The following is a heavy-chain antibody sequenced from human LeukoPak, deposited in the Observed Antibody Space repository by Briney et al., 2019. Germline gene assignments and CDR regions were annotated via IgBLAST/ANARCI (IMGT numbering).Heavy chain of an antibody. CDR3: TAAYFGVNQLYYNMDV. V-gene: IGHV3-23*01. CDR1: GFTFRNYA. Sequence: PGGSLRLSCAASGFTFRNYAMNWVRQAPGKGLEWVSAISADGGSAYYADSVKGRFSISRDTSKSTLYLQMNSLGADDTAVYYCTAAYFGVNQLYYNMDVWGQGTTVTVSS. CDR2: ISADGGSA. J-gene: IGHJ6*03. D-gene: IGHD3-3*01.